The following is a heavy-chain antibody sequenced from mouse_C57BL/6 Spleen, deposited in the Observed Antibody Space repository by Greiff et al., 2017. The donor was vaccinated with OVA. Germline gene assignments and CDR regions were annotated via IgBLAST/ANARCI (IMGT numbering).Heavy chain of an antibody. Sequence: EVKVVESGEGLVKPGGSLKLSCAASGFTFSSYAMSWVRQTPEKRLEWVAYISSGGYYIYYADTVKGRFTISRDNARNTLYLQMSSLKSEDTAVYYCTREENWDAMDYWGQGTSVTVSS. CDR2: ISSGGYYI. J-gene: IGHJ4*01. CDR1: GFTFSSYA. CDR3: TREENWDAMDY. D-gene: IGHD4-1*01. V-gene: IGHV5-9-1*02.